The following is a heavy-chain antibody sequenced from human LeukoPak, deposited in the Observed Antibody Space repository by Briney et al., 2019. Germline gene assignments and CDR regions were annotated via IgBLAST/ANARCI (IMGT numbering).Heavy chain of an antibody. CDR2: IKQDGSEK. D-gene: IGHD3-10*01. V-gene: IGHV3-7*01. CDR1: GFTFSSYW. Sequence: GGSLRLSCAASGFTFSSYWMSWVRQAPGKGLEWVANIKQDGSEKYYVDSVKGRFTISRDNAKNSLYLQMNSLRAEDTAMYYCARDLAGHYYGSGSSFDYWGQGTLVTVSS. CDR3: ARDLAGHYYGSGSSFDY. J-gene: IGHJ4*02.